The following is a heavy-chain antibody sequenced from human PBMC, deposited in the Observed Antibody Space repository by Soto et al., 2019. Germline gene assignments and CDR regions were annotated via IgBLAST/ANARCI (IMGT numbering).Heavy chain of an antibody. CDR1: GGSISSSSYY. Sequence: PSETLSLTCTVSGGSISSSSYYWGWIRQPPGKGLEWIGSTYYSGSTYYNPSLKSRVTISVDTSKNQFSLKLSSVTAADTAVYYCASASSATMVRGAIERYYYYYYYMDVWGKGTTVTVSS. V-gene: IGHV4-39*01. CDR2: TYYSGST. J-gene: IGHJ6*03. D-gene: IGHD3-10*01. CDR3: ASASSATMVRGAIERYYYYYYYMDV.